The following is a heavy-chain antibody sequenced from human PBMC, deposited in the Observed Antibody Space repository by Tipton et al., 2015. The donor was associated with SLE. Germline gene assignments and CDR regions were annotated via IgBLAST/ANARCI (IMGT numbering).Heavy chain of an antibody. Sequence: SLRLSCAASGFTFDDYAMHWVRQAPGKGLEWVSGISWNSGSIGYADSVKGRFTISRDNAKNSLYLQMNSLRAEDTALYYCAKDLDGEWPVAFDIWGQGTVVTVPS. CDR3: AKDLDGEWPVAFDI. V-gene: IGHV3-9*01. D-gene: IGHD3-10*01. CDR2: ISWNSGSI. CDR1: GFTFDDYA. J-gene: IGHJ3*02.